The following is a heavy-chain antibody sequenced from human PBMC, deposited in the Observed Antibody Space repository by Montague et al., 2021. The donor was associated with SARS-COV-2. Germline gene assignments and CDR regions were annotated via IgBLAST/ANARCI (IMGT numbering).Heavy chain of an antibody. CDR1: SGSLSGSY. CDR3: ARGTAYDHVYY. D-gene: IGHD2-8*02. J-gene: IGHJ4*02. CDR2: THYSGTT. V-gene: IGHV4-59*12. Sequence: SDTLSLTRTASSGSLSGSYWNWIRQPPGKGLEWIGFTHYSGTTKXNPSLKSRLNMSLDTSKNQFSLTLNSVTAADTAIYYCARGTAYDHVYYWGQGAPVTVAS.